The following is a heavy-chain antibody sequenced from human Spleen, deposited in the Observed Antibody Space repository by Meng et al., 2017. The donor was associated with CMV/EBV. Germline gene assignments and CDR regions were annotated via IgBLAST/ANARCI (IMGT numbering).Heavy chain of an antibody. Sequence: LRLSCADSGFIFSSYAMSWVRQAPGKGLEWVSLINSDSSRTHYADSVKGRFTISRDNSENTVYLQMNNLRAEDTAVYYCAKGPNWFDPWGQGALVTVSS. J-gene: IGHJ5*02. CDR3: AKGPNWFDP. V-gene: IGHV3-23*03. CDR1: GFIFSSYA. CDR2: INSDSSRT.